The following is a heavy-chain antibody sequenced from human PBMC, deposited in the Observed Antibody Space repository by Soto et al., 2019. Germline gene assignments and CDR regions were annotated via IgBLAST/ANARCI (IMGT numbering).Heavy chain of an antibody. V-gene: IGHV3-74*01. CDR2: IRGDGSST. D-gene: IGHD3-3*01. J-gene: IGHJ6*03. CDR1: GFTFSNYW. CDR3: AKGRSYYDFWSGYPEGDYYYMDV. Sequence: GGSLRLSCVGSGFTFSNYWMHWVRQAPGKGLEWVSRIRGDGSSTYYADSVKGRFTISRDNSKNTLYLQTNSLRAEDTAVYYCAKGRSYYDFWSGYPEGDYYYMDVWGKGTTVTVSS.